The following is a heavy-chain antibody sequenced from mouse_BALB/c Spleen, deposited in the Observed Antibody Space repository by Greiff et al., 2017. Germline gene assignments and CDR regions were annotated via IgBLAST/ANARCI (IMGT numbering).Heavy chain of an antibody. CDR1: GFTFSSYT. CDR2: ISSGGSYT. J-gene: IGHJ4*01. CDR3: TRDPFYAMDY. Sequence: EVQLQQSGGGLVKPGGSLKLSCAASGFTFSSYTMSWVRQTPEKRLEWVATISSGGSYTYYPDSVKGRFTISRDNAKNTLYLQMSSLKSEDTAMYYCTRDPFYAMDYWGQGTSVTVSS. V-gene: IGHV5-6-4*01.